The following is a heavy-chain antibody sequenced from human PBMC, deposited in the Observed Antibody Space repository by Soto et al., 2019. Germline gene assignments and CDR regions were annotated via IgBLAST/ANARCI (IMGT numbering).Heavy chain of an antibody. Sequence: QVQLVESGGGVVQPGRSLRLACVASGFIFRGHGMHWVRQVPGQGLEWVAVVSYDGRYTHYADCVKGRFTISRDNSKNKVYLQMTSLRAEDAARYYCAKDRTKTSSGTDYWGQGTLRSVS. J-gene: IGHJ4*02. CDR3: AKDRTKTSSGTDY. V-gene: IGHV3-30*18. CDR1: GFIFRGHG. CDR2: VSYDGRYT. D-gene: IGHD6-25*01.